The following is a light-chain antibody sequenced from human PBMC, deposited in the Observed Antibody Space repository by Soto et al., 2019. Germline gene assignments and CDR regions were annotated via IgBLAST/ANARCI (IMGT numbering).Light chain of an antibody. V-gene: IGLV2-8*01. J-gene: IGLJ1*01. CDR2: EVY. CDR1: SSDVGGYNN. Sequence: QSALTQPPSASGSPGQSVTISCTGTSSDVGGYNNFSWYQQHPGKAPKLIIYEVYKRPSGVPDRFSGSKSGNTAALTVSGLQAEDEADYYCSSYVGTNSYVFGTGTKLTVL. CDR3: SSYVGTNSYV.